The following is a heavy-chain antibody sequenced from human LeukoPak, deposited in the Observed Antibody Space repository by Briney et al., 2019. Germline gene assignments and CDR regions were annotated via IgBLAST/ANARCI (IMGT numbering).Heavy chain of an antibody. CDR1: GGSISSSSYY. V-gene: IGHV4-39*01. CDR3: TRHQWWLAPRNFDY. CDR2: IYHSGST. Sequence: SETLSLTCTVSGGSISSSSYYWGWIRQPPGKGLEWIGSIYHSGSTYYNPSLKSRVTISVDTSKNQFSLKLSSVTAADMAVYYCTRHQWWLAPRNFDYWGQGALVTVSS. J-gene: IGHJ4*02. D-gene: IGHD2-8*01.